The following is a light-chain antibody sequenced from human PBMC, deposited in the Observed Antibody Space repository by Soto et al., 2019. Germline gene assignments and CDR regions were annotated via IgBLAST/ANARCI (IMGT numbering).Light chain of an antibody. CDR3: QQDGSSPFT. Sequence: EIVLTQSPGTLSLSPGERATLSCRASQSVSSSYLAWYQQKPGQAPRLLIYGASSSATGIPDRFSGSGSGTAFTLTIGRLEPEDFAVYYCQQDGSSPFTFGPGNKVDIK. CDR2: GAS. J-gene: IGKJ3*01. V-gene: IGKV3-20*01. CDR1: QSVSSSY.